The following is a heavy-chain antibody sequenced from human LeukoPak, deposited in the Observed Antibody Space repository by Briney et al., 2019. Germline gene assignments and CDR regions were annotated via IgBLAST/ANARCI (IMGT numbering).Heavy chain of an antibody. J-gene: IGHJ4*02. D-gene: IGHD2-2*01. Sequence: PSETLSLTCAVSGGSISTYYWSWIRQPPGKGLEWIAYVYNSGSTNYNPSLKSRVTISVDTSKNQFSLKVRSVTAADTAVYYCARGYCSSMSCYLDNWGQGTLVTVSS. CDR1: GGSISTYY. CDR3: ARGYCSSMSCYLDN. CDR2: VYNSGST. V-gene: IGHV4-59*08.